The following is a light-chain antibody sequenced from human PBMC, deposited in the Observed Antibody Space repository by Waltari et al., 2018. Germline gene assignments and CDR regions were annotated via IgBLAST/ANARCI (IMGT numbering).Light chain of an antibody. V-gene: IGKV1-5*03. CDR2: KAS. CDR3: QQYSSYSRT. J-gene: IGKJ1*01. CDR1: QTISNW. Sequence: DIQMTQSPSTLSASVGDRVTITCRASQTISNWLAWYQQKPGKAPKLLIYKASSSESGVPSRFSGSGSGKEFTLTISSLQHDDFATYYCQQYSSYSRTFGQGTKVEIK.